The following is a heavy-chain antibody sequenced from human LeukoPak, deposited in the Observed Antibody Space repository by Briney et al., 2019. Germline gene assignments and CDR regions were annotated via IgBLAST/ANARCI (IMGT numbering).Heavy chain of an antibody. CDR3: ARDGGYSYGPDAFDI. CDR2: IISSSSYI. J-gene: IGHJ3*02. V-gene: IGHV3-21*01. CDR1: GFTFSSYS. D-gene: IGHD5-18*01. Sequence: GGSLRLSCAASGFTFSSYSMNWVRQAPGKGLEWVSSIISSSSYIHYADSVKGRFTISRDNAKNSLYLQMNSLRAEDTAVHYCARDGGYSYGPDAFDIWGQGTMVTVSS.